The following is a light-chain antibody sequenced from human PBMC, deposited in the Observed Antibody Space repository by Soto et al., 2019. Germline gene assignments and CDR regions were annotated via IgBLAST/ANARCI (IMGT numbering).Light chain of an antibody. CDR1: QSISSY. J-gene: IGKJ5*01. CDR3: QQRSNWPPSIT. Sequence: DIHKAQSPSSLSASVGARVTITCRASQSISSYLNWYQQKPGKAPKLLIYAASSLQSGVPSRFSGSGSGTDFTLTISSLEPEDFAVYYCQQRSNWPPSITVGQGTRLAIK. CDR2: AAS. V-gene: IGKV1-39*01.